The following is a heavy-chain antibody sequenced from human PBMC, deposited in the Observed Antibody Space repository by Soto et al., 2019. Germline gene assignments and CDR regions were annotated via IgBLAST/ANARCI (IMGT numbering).Heavy chain of an antibody. D-gene: IGHD3-22*01. J-gene: IGHJ6*02. CDR2: IIPMFGTA. CDR1: GGTFSSYA. CDR3: AGHYYDSSGYNYYCGMDV. V-gene: IGHV1-69*12. Sequence: QVQLVQSGAEVKKPGSSVKVSCKASGGTFSSYAISWVRQAPGQGLEWMGGIIPMFGTADYAQKFQGRVTXXAXXSTSTAYMELSSLRSEDTAVYYCAGHYYDSSGYNYYCGMDVWGQGTTVTVSS.